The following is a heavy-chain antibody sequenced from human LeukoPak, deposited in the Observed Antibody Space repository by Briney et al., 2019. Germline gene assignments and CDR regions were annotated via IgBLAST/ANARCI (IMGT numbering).Heavy chain of an antibody. CDR1: GFTFSYFG. V-gene: IGHV3-30*18. CDR3: AKDSSSSWFGGDSK. Sequence: GRSLRLSCAASGFTFSYFGLHWVRQAPGKGLEWVALISYDGNNKDYADSVKGRFTISRDNSKNMLYLQMNSLRAEDTAVYFCAKDSSSSWFGGDSKWGQGTLVTVSS. CDR2: ISYDGNNK. J-gene: IGHJ4*02. D-gene: IGHD6-13*01.